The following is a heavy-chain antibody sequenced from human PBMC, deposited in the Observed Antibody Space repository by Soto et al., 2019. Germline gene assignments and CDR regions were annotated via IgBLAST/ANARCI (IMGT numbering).Heavy chain of an antibody. CDR3: ARDRGVATIRHYYYGMDV. D-gene: IGHD5-12*01. CDR1: GGTFSSYA. V-gene: IGHV1-69*06. CDR2: IIPVFGTA. J-gene: IGHJ6*02. Sequence: SVKVSCKASGGTFSSYAISWVRQAPGQGLEWMGGIIPVFGTANYAQKFQGRVTITADKSTSTAYMELSSLRSEDTAVYYCARDRGVATIRHYYYGMDVWGQGTTVTVSS.